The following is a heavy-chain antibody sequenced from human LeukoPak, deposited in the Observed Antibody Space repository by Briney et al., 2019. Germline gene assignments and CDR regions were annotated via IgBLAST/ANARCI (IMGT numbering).Heavy chain of an antibody. Sequence: PGGSLRLSCAASGFTFSSYSMNWVRQAPGKGLEWVSSISSSSSYIHYADSVKGRFTISRDNAKNSLYLQMNSLRAEDTAVYYCARDLEGYGGTDAFDIWGQGTMVTVSS. CDR1: GFTFSSYS. CDR3: ARDLEGYGGTDAFDI. V-gene: IGHV3-21*01. CDR2: ISSSSSYI. J-gene: IGHJ3*02. D-gene: IGHD4-23*01.